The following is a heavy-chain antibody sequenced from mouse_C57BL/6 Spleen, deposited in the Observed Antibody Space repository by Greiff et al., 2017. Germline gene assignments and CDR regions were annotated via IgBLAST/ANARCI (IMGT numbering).Heavy chain of an antibody. V-gene: IGHV1-69*01. CDR2: IDPSDSYT. CDR3: AIPNPAFAY. CDR1: GYTFTSYW. J-gene: IGHJ3*01. Sequence: VQLQQPGAELVMPGASVKLSCKASGYTFTSYWMHWVKQRPGQGLEWIGEIDPSDSYTNYNQKFKGKSTLTVDKSSSTAYMQLSSLTSEDSAVYYCAIPNPAFAYWGQGTLVTVSA.